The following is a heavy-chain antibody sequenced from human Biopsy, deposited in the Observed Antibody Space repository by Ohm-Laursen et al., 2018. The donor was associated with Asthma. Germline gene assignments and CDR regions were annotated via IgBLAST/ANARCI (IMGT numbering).Heavy chain of an antibody. Sequence: RSLRLSCTASGFTFGSYGLHWVRQAPGKGLEWVGVISKDASTQDYADSVKGRFTMARDNSKNTLDLQMNSLREEDTAVYYCVRDGTDDAFDIWGQGTVASVSS. V-gene: IGHV3-33*05. CDR3: VRDGTDDAFDI. CDR2: ISKDASTQ. CDR1: GFTFGSYG. J-gene: IGHJ3*02. D-gene: IGHD1-1*01.